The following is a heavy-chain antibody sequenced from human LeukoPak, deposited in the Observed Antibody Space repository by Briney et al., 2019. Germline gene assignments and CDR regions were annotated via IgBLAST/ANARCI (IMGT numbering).Heavy chain of an antibody. J-gene: IGHJ4*02. CDR1: GFSFSDYW. CDR2: INSGGSNT. Sequence: PGGSLRLSCAASGFSFSDYWMHWVRQAPGKGLVWVSRINSGGSNTNYADSVKGRFSISRDNAKNTLYLQMNSVRAEDTAVYYCARGGSGSGWSPYWGQGTLVTVSS. D-gene: IGHD6-19*01. CDR3: ARGGSGSGWSPY. V-gene: IGHV3-74*01.